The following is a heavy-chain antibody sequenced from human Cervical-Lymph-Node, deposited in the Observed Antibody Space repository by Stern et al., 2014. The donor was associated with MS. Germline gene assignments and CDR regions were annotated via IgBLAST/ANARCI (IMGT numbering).Heavy chain of an antibody. CDR2: IVVGSGNT. V-gene: IGHV1-58*02. CDR3: AAYDRSSGSYRSFDY. CDR1: GFTFTSSA. J-gene: IGHJ4*02. Sequence: QLVQSGPEVKKPGTSVKVSCKASGFTFTSSAMQWVRQARGQRLEWIGLIVVGSGNTNYAQKFQERVTITRDMSTSTAYMELSSLRSEDTAVYYCAAYDRSSGSYRSFDYWGQGTLVTVSS. D-gene: IGHD3-10*01.